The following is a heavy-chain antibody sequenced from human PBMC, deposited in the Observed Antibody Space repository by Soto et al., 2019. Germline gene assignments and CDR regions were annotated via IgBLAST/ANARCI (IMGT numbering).Heavy chain of an antibody. CDR1: GFTFSSYG. V-gene: IGHV3-30*18. J-gene: IGHJ3*02. CDR2: ISYDGSNK. D-gene: IGHD2-15*01. CDR3: AKDPGLLISAFDS. Sequence: PGGSLRLSCAASGFTFSSYGMHWVRQAPGKGLEWVAVISYDGSNKYYADSVKGRFTISRDNSKNTLYLRMNSLRAEDTAVYYCAKDPGLLISAFDSWGQGTMVTVSS.